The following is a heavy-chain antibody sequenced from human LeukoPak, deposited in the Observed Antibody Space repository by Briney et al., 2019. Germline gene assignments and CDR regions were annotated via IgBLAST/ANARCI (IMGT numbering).Heavy chain of an antibody. D-gene: IGHD5-24*01. CDR1: GYTFTGYY. Sequence: ASVKVSCKASGYTFTGYYMHWLRQAPGQGLEWMGWINPNSGGTNYAQKFQGRVTMTRDTSISTAYMELSRLRSDDTAVYYCARAPHGYNYYYFDYWGQGTLVTVSS. CDR3: ARAPHGYNYYYFDY. V-gene: IGHV1-2*02. CDR2: INPNSGGT. J-gene: IGHJ4*02.